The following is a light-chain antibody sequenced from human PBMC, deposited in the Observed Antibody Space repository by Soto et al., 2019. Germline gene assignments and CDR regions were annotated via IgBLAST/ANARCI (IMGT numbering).Light chain of an antibody. Sequence: QSVLAQPASVSGSPGQSITISCTGTSSDVGGYNYVSWYQQHPGKAPKLMIYEVTNRPSGVSNRFSGSKSGNTASLTISGVQAEDEADYYCSSYTRSSPYVFGTGTKVTVL. CDR2: EVT. J-gene: IGLJ1*01. CDR1: SSDVGGYNY. V-gene: IGLV2-14*01. CDR3: SSYTRSSPYV.